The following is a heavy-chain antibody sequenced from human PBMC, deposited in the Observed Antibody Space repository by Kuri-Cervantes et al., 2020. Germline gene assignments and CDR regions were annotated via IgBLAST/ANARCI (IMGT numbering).Heavy chain of an antibody. CDR2: ISSSSSTI. D-gene: IGHD4-23*01. CDR3: ASDDYGGNSGLC. Sequence: GESLKISCVASALAFSDHYMTWVRQAPGKGLEWVSYISSSSSTIYYADSVKGRFTISRDNAKNSLYLQMNSLRAEDTAVYYCASDDYGGNSGLCWGQGTLVTVSS. V-gene: IGHV3-11*04. CDR1: ALAFSDHY. J-gene: IGHJ4*02.